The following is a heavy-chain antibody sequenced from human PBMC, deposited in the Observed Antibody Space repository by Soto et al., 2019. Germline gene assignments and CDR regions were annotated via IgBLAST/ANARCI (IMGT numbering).Heavy chain of an antibody. D-gene: IGHD3-10*01. CDR3: ATDDYGISPY. CDR2: MDHRSGGT. CDR1: GYPFTTYY. J-gene: IGHJ4*02. Sequence: ASVKVSCKVSGYPFTTYYIHCVLQAPGQGLEGRGGMDHRSGGTVYEQKFQGRVTMTRDTSISTVYMDLSGLTSDDTALYYCATDDYGISPYWGQGSLVTVSS. V-gene: IGHV1-2*02.